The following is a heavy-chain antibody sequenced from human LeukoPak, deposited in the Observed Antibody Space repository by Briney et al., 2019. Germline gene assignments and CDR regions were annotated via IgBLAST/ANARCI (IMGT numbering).Heavy chain of an antibody. J-gene: IGHJ3*02. D-gene: IGHD3-10*01. V-gene: IGHV5-51*01. CDR1: GYNFTAYW. CDR2: IYPGDSDT. CDR3: ARHVVRGVPDAFDI. Sequence: GESLKISCKTSGYNFTAYWIGWVRQMPGKGLEWMGIIYPGDSDTRYSPSFQGQVTISADKSISTAYLQWSSLKASDTAMYYCARHVVRGVPDAFDIWGQGTMVTVSS.